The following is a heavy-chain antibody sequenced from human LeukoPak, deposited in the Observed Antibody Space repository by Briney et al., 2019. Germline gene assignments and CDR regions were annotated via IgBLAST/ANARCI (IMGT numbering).Heavy chain of an antibody. CDR2: ISSSSSYI. Sequence: GGSLRLSCAASGFTFSSYSMTWVRQAPGKGLEWVSSISSSSSYIYYADSVKGRFTISRDNAKNSLYLQMNSLRAEDTAVCYCARGKRYSAAAGPNWFDPWGQGTLVTVSS. V-gene: IGHV3-21*01. J-gene: IGHJ5*02. CDR3: ARGKRYSAAAGPNWFDP. CDR1: GFTFSSYS. D-gene: IGHD6-13*01.